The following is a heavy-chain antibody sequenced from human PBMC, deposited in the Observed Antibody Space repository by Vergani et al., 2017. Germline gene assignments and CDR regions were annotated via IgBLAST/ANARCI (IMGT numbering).Heavy chain of an antibody. CDR3: ARGGGLYSSSWYENSNSEDDAFDI. D-gene: IGHD6-13*01. CDR1: GYTFTSYG. CDR2: ISAYNGNT. Sequence: QVQLVQSGAEVKKPGASVKVSCKASGYTFTSYGISWVRQAPGQGLEWMGWISAYNGNTNYAQKLQGRVTMTTDTSTSTAYMELRSLRSDDTAVYYCARGGGLYSSSWYENSNSEDDAFDIWGQGTMVTVSS. J-gene: IGHJ3*02. V-gene: IGHV1-18*01.